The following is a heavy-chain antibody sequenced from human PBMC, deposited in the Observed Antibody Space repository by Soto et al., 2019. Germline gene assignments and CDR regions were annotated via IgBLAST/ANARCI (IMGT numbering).Heavy chain of an antibody. J-gene: IGHJ5*02. D-gene: IGHD3-9*01. CDR3: ASLLRYFDWEPVTERWFEP. Sequence: SETLSLTCTVSGGSISSGGYYWSWIRQHPGKGLEWIGYIYYSGSTYYNPSLKSRVTISVDTSKNQFSLKLSSVTAADTAVYYCASLLRYFDWEPVTERWFEPWGQGTLVTVSS. CDR1: GGSISSGGYY. V-gene: IGHV4-31*03. CDR2: IYYSGST.